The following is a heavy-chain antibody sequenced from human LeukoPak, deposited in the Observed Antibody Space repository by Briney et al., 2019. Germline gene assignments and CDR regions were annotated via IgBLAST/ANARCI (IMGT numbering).Heavy chain of an antibody. J-gene: IGHJ6*03. CDR3: ARAGLTGDPLYYYYYYMDV. V-gene: IGHV3-11*04. Sequence: KTGGSLRLSCAASGLTFSDCYMSWIRQAPGKGLEWVSYISSSSSTIYYADSVKGRFTISRDNAKNSLYLQMNSLRAEDTAVYYCARAGLTGDPLYYYYYYMDVWGKGTTVTVSS. CDR2: ISSSSSTI. D-gene: IGHD7-27*01. CDR1: GLTFSDCY.